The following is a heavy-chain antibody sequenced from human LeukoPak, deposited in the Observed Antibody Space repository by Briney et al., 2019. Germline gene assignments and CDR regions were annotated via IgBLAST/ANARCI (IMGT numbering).Heavy chain of an antibody. Sequence: GGSLTLSCAASGCTFSSYAMSWIRQAPGKGLEWVSAISGSGGSTYYADSVKGRFTISRDNSKNTLYLQMNSLRAEDTAVYYCAKPQWELLRGGYFDYWGQGTLVTVSS. CDR1: GCTFSSYA. CDR2: ISGSGGST. V-gene: IGHV3-23*01. J-gene: IGHJ4*02. D-gene: IGHD1-26*01. CDR3: AKPQWELLRGGYFDY.